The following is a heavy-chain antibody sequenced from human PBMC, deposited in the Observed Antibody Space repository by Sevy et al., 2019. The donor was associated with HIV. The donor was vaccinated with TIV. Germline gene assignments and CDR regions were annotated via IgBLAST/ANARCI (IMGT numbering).Heavy chain of an antibody. J-gene: IGHJ3*02. CDR3: ARDDVEMATIGAFDI. V-gene: IGHV3-7*01. CDR2: IKQDGSEK. CDR1: GFTFSSYW. Sequence: GGSLRLSCAASGFTFSSYWMSWVRQAPGKGLEWVANIKQDGSEKYYVDSVKGRFTISRDNAKNSLYRQMNSLRAEDTAVYYCARDDVEMATIGAFDIWGQGTMVTVSS. D-gene: IGHD5-12*01.